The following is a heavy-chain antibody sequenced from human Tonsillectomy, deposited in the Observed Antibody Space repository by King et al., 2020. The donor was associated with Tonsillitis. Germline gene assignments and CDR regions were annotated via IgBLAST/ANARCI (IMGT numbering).Heavy chain of an antibody. CDR3: ARPEGSPKGYFDY. D-gene: IGHD1-26*01. J-gene: IGHJ4*02. V-gene: IGHV4-39*01. CDR2: IYYSGST. CDR1: GGSISSSSYY. Sequence: QLQESGPGLVKPSETLSLTCTVSGGSISSSSYYWGWIRQPPGKGLEWIGSIYYSGSTYYNPSLKSRVTISVDTSKNQFSLKLSSVTAADTAVYYCARPEGSPKGYFDYWGQGTLVTVSS.